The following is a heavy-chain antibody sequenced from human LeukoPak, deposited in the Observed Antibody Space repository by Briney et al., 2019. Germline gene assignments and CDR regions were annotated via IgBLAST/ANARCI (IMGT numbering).Heavy chain of an antibody. CDR3: ARGYYDSSGYYFPADYFQH. CDR1: GYTFTGYY. CDR2: INPNSGGT. D-gene: IGHD3-22*01. Sequence: ASVKVSCKASGYTFTGYYMHWVRQAPGQGLEWMGRINPNSGGTNYAQKFQGRVTMTRDTSISTAYMELSRLRSDDTAVYYCARGYYDSSGYYFPADYFQHWGQGTLVTVSS. V-gene: IGHV1-2*06. J-gene: IGHJ1*01.